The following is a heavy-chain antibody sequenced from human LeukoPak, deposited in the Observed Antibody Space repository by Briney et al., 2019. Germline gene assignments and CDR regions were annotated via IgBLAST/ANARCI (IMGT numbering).Heavy chain of an antibody. CDR2: ISGSGGST. J-gene: IGHJ4*02. V-gene: IGHV3-23*01. CDR3: AKDSGSSSEGWVMTTFDY. D-gene: IGHD6-6*01. CDR1: GFTFSSYA. Sequence: QPGGSLRLSCAASGFTFSSYAMSWVRQAPGKGLEWVSAISGSGGSTYYADSVKGRFTISRDNSKNTLYLQMNSLRAEDTAVYYCAKDSGSSSEGWVMTTFDYWGQGTLVTVSS.